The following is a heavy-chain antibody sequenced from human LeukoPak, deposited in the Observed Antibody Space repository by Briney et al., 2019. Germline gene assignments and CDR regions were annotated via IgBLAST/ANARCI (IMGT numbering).Heavy chain of an antibody. D-gene: IGHD5-18*01. V-gene: IGHV3-21*04. J-gene: IGHJ2*01. CDR2: ISSSGSYI. CDR3: AKDADTATIIYWYFDL. Sequence: PGGSLRLSCSASGFTFSTYSMNWVRQAPGKGLEWVSSISSSGSYIYYADSVKGRFTISRDNSRNTLYLQMNSLRAEDTAVYYCAKDADTATIIYWYFDLWGRGTLVTVSS. CDR1: GFTFSTYS.